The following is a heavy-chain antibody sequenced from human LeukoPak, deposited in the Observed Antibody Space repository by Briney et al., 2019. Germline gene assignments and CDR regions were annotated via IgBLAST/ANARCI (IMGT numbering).Heavy chain of an antibody. D-gene: IGHD5-12*01. CDR1: GFTFSSYA. V-gene: IGHV3-23*01. CDR2: ISGSGGST. CDR3: AKGHSAYGTGFDC. Sequence: GGSLILSCAASGFTFSSYAMSWVRQAPGKGLEWVSAISGSGGSTYYADSVKGRFTISRDDSKNTVYLQMNSPRAEDTAVYYCAKGHSAYGTGFDCWGQGTLVTVSS. J-gene: IGHJ4*02.